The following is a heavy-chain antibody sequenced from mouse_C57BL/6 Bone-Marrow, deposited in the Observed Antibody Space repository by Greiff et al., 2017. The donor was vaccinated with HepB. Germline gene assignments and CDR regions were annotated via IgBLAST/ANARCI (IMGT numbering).Heavy chain of an antibody. J-gene: IGHJ4*01. CDR3: ARGAMVTTGVYCAMDY. V-gene: IGHV3-6*01. CDR1: GYSITSGYY. CDR2: ISYDGSN. Sequence: EVQLQQSGPGLVKPSQSLSLTCSVTGYSITSGYYWNWIRQFPGNKLEWMGYISYDGSNNYNPSLKNRISITPDTSKNQFFLKLNSVTTEDTATYYCARGAMVTTGVYCAMDYWGQGTSVTVSS. D-gene: IGHD2-2*01.